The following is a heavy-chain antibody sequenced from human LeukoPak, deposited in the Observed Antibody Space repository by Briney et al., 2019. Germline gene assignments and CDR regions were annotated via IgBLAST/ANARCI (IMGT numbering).Heavy chain of an antibody. Sequence: GSLRLSCAASGFTFSSYAMSWVRQAPGKGLEWVSAISGSGGSTYYADSVKGRFTISRDNSKNTLYLQMNSLRAEDTAVYHCAKDNSGSYLEYFQHWGQGTLVTVSS. CDR1: GFTFSSYA. V-gene: IGHV3-23*01. D-gene: IGHD1-26*01. CDR3: AKDNSGSYLEYFQH. CDR2: ISGSGGST. J-gene: IGHJ1*01.